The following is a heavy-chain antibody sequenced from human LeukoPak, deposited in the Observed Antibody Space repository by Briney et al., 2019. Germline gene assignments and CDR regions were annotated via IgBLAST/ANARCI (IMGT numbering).Heavy chain of an antibody. V-gene: IGHV1-24*01. CDR3: ATVHYYYDSSGPDYYCDY. J-gene: IGHJ4*02. CDR2: FDPEDGET. Sequence: GASVKVSCKVSGYTLTELSMHWVRQAPGKGLEWMGGFDPEDGETIYAQKFQGRVTMTEDTSTDTAYMELSSLRSEDTAVYYCATVHYYYDSSGPDYYCDYWGQGTLVTVSS. D-gene: IGHD3-22*01. CDR1: GYTLTELS.